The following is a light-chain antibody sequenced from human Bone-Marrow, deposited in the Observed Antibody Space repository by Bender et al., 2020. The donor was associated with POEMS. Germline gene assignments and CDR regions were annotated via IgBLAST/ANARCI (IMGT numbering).Light chain of an antibody. V-gene: IGLV2-11*01. J-gene: IGLJ2*01. CDR2: EVS. CDR3: QLWDSSSDYGGV. Sequence: QSALTQPRSMSGSPGQSVTISCTGTSSDVGAYNYVSWYQHHPGKAPKLMIYEVSKRPSGVPDRFSGSKSGNTASLTISRVEAGDEADYYCQLWDSSSDYGGVFGGGTKLTVL. CDR1: SSDVGAYNY.